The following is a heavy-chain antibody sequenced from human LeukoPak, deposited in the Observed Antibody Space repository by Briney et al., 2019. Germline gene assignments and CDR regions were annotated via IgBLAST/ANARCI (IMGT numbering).Heavy chain of an antibody. Sequence: TGGSLGLSCAASGFTFSSYSMNWVRQAPGKGLEWVSYISSSSSTIYYADSVKGRFTTSRDNAKNSLYLQMNSLRAEDTAVYYCARDRFLEGGWFDPWGQGTLVTVSS. J-gene: IGHJ5*02. V-gene: IGHV3-48*04. CDR2: ISSSSSTI. D-gene: IGHD3-3*01. CDR1: GFTFSSYS. CDR3: ARDRFLEGGWFDP.